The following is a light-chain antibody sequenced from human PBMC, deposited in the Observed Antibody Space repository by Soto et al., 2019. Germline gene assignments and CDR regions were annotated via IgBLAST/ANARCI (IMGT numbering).Light chain of an antibody. J-gene: IGKJ5*01. CDR3: QHYYTVPVT. Sequence: DIVMTQSPDSLAVSLGERATINCKSSQTVLRSSNNKNHLAWYQQKPEQTPKMLISWASTRESGVPDRFSGSGSGTDFTIPISSLQAEDVAVYYCQHYYTVPVTFGQGTRLEMK. CDR2: WAS. CDR1: QTVLRSSNNKNH. V-gene: IGKV4-1*01.